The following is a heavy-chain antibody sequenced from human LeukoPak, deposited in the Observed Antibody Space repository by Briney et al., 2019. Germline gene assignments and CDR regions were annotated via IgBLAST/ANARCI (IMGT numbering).Heavy chain of an antibody. CDR1: GFTFSSYS. Sequence: GGSLRLSCTASGFTFSSYSMNWVRQVPGKGLEWVSSISSSSSYIYYADSVKGRFTISRDNAKNSLYLQMNSLRAEDTAVYYCARDGRMATTDTEQFDYWGQGTLVTVSS. D-gene: IGHD5-24*01. CDR2: ISSSSSYI. V-gene: IGHV3-21*01. J-gene: IGHJ4*02. CDR3: ARDGRMATTDTEQFDY.